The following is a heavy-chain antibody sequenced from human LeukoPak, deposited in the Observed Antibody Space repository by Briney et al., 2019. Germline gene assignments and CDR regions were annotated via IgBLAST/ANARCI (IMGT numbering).Heavy chain of an antibody. D-gene: IGHD3-22*01. V-gene: IGHV1-2*02. Sequence: ASVKVSCKASGYTFTSYAMNWVRQAPGQGLEWMGWINPNSGGTNYAQKFQGRVTMTRDTSISTAYMELSRLRSDDTAVYYCARTFSSGYYYLDYWGQGTLVTVSS. J-gene: IGHJ4*02. CDR2: INPNSGGT. CDR1: GYTFTSYA. CDR3: ARTFSSGYYYLDY.